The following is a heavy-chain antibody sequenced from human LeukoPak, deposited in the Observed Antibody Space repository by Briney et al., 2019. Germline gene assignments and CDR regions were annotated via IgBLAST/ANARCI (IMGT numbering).Heavy chain of an antibody. CDR2: ISYDGSNK. V-gene: IGHV3-30-3*01. Sequence: GRSLRLSCAASGFTFSSYAMHWVRQAPGKGLEWVAVISYDGSNKYYADSVKGRFTISRDNSKNTLYPQMNSLRAEDTAVYYCARDPHTIFGVVTPDAFNIWGQGTMVTVSS. CDR1: GFTFSSYA. D-gene: IGHD3-3*01. CDR3: ARDPHTIFGVVTPDAFNI. J-gene: IGHJ3*02.